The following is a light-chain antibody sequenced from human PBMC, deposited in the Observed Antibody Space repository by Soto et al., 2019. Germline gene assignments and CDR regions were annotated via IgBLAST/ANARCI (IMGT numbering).Light chain of an antibody. CDR3: HQRTTWPPGLYT. Sequence: EIVLTQSPATLSLSPGERATLSCRASQSVNNYLAWYQQKPGQAPRLLIYDASNRATGIPARFSGSGSGTDLALTISSLEPEDFAFYYYHQRTTWPPGLYTFGQGTKLEIK. V-gene: IGKV3-11*01. CDR1: QSVNNY. CDR2: DAS. J-gene: IGKJ2*01.